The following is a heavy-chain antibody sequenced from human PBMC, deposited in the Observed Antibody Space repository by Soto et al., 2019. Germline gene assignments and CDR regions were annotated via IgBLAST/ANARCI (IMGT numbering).Heavy chain of an antibody. J-gene: IGHJ6*03. CDR2: INSDGSST. D-gene: IGHD4-17*01. CDR1: GFTFSSYW. V-gene: IGHV3-74*01. Sequence: GGSLRLSCAASGFTFSSYWMHWVRQAPGKGLVWVSRINSDGSSTSYADSVKGRLTISRDNAKNTLYLQMNSLRDEDTAVYYCVRSGGNDYGSYYMDVWGKGTTVTVSS. CDR3: VRSGGNDYGSYYMDV.